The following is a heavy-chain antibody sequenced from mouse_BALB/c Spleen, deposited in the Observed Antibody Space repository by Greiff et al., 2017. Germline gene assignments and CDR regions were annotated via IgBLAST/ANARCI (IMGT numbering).Heavy chain of an antibody. CDR1: GYTFTSYT. J-gene: IGHJ3*01. D-gene: IGHD2-3*01. CDR3: ALDGYGFAY. V-gene: IGHV1-4*01. Sequence: QVHVKQSGAELARPGASVKMSCKASGYTFTSYTMHWVKQRPGQGLEWIGYINPSSGYTNYNQKFKDKATLTADKSSSTAYMQLSSLTSEDSAVYYCALDGYGFAYWGQGTLVTVSA. CDR2: INPSSGYT.